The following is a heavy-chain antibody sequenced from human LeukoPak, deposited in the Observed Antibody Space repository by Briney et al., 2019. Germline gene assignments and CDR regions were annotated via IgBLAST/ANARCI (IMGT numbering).Heavy chain of an antibody. V-gene: IGHV3-23*01. J-gene: IGHJ3*01. D-gene: IGHD5-24*01. CDR2: IGSSGGST. CDR3: VKDIQLST. Sequence: GGSLRLSCAASGFNFITAAMTWVRQAPGQGLEWVSLIGSSGGSTYYADSVKGRFTISRDNFNHTLSLQMNSLRVEGTAIYYCVKDIQLSTWGLGTMVTVSS. CDR1: GFNFITAA.